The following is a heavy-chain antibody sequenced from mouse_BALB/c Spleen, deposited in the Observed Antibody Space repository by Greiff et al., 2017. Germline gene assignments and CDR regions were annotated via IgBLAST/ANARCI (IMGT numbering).Heavy chain of an antibody. D-gene: IGHD2-1*01. CDR1: GYSFTSYW. Sequence: VQLQQSGTVLARPGASVKMSCKASGYSFTSYWMHWVKQRPGQGLEWIGAIYPGNSDTSYNQKFKGKAKLTAVTSASTAYMELSSLTNEDSAVYYCTSVYYGNFWFAYWGQGTLVTVSA. CDR2: IYPGNSDT. CDR3: TSVYYGNFWFAY. V-gene: IGHV1-5*01. J-gene: IGHJ3*01.